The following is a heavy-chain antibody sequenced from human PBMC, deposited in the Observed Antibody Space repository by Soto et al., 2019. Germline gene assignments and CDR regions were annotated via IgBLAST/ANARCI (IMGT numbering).Heavy chain of an antibody. J-gene: IGHJ6*02. CDR2: ISAYNGNT. V-gene: IGHV1-18*01. D-gene: IGHD3-10*01. Sequence: QVQLVQSGAEVKKPGASVKVSCKASGYTFTSYGITWVRQAPGQGLEWMGWISAYNGNTNYAQKLQGRVTMTTDTSTSTAYMELRSLRADDTAVYYCARDPMVRGVGNGMDVWGQGTTVTVSS. CDR3: ARDPMVRGVGNGMDV. CDR1: GYTFTSYG.